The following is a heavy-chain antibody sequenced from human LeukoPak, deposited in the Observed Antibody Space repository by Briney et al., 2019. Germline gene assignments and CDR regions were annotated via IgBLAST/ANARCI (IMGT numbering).Heavy chain of an antibody. CDR3: ARPYYYDSRIDP. D-gene: IGHD3-22*01. CDR1: GGSISSGDYY. V-gene: IGHV4-30-4*01. Sequence: SESLSLTCTVSGGSISSGDYYWSWIRQPPGKGLEWIAYMYYSGSTYYNPSLKSRVTMSADTSKNQLSLKLSSVTAADTAVYYCARPYYYDSRIDPWGQGILVTVSS. J-gene: IGHJ5*02. CDR2: MYYSGST.